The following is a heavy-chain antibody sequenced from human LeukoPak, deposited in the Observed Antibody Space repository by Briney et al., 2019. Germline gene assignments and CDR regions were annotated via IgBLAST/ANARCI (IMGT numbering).Heavy chain of an antibody. J-gene: IGHJ6*02. CDR2: IYASGSVSSSGST. CDR1: GGSFSPYY. CDR3: AREKTVLHYYYGMDV. D-gene: IGHD4-17*01. Sequence: SETLSLTCNVSGGSFSPYYWSWVRQPAGKGLEWIGRIYASGSVSSSGSTNYNPSRKSRVTMSVDTSKKQFSLRLNSVTAADTAVYYCAREKTVLHYYYGMDVWGQGTTVTVSS. V-gene: IGHV4-4*07.